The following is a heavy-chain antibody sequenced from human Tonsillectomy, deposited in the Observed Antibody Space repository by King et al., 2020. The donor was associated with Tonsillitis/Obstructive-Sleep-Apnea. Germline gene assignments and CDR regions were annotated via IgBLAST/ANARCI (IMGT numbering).Heavy chain of an antibody. Sequence: VQLVESGGGLGKPGGSLRLSCAASGFTFSDYYMSWIRQAPGEGLEGLSIIYSISRYTKYAESWKGRITISRANVKNSLYFEMNSLRAEDTAVYYCARAVAAPDNWFDPWGQGTLVTVSS. CDR3: ARAVAAPDNWFDP. CDR1: GFTFSDYY. J-gene: IGHJ5*02. CDR2: IYSISRYT. V-gene: IGHV3-11*05. D-gene: IGHD6-13*01.